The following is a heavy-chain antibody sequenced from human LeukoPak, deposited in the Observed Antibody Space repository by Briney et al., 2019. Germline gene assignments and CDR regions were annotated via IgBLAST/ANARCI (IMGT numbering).Heavy chain of an antibody. CDR2: ITGSYGSS. J-gene: IGHJ4*02. D-gene: IGHD3-9*01. CDR1: GFTFTNYA. Sequence: GTSLRLSFVASGFTFTNYAMSWVRQAPGKGLEWVSAITGSYGSSYYADSVKGRFTISRDNSKNTLYLQVNSLRAEDTAVYYCAKWGDYDILTGYYVPDYWGQGTLVTVSS. V-gene: IGHV3-23*01. CDR3: AKWGDYDILTGYYVPDY.